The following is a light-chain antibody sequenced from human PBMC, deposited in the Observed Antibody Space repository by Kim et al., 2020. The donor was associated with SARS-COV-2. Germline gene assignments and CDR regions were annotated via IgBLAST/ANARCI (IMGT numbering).Light chain of an antibody. CDR1: QSVSNY. V-gene: IGKV3-11*01. J-gene: IGKJ4*01. CDR2: DAS. Sequence: LSPGERATLSCRANQSVSNYLAWYQQKPGQTPRLLIYDASTRATGIPARFSGSGSGTDFTLTISSLEPEDFAVYYCQQRRDWPLTFGGGTKVDIK. CDR3: QQRRDWPLT.